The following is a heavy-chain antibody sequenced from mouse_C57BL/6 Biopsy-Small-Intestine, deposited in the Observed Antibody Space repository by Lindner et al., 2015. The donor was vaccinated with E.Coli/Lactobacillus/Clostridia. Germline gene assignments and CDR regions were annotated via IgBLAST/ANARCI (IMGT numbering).Heavy chain of an antibody. CDR3: AREGDYDYDVVDY. D-gene: IGHD2-4*01. CDR1: DYTFTGYW. CDR2: ILPGSGSN. Sequence: VQLQESGAEVMKPGASVKLSCKATDYTFTGYWIEWVKQRPGHGLEWIGEILPGSGSNKYNEKFKGKATFTADTSSNTAYMQVSSLTTEDSAIYYCAREGDYDYDVVDYWGQGTTLTVSS. J-gene: IGHJ2*01. V-gene: IGHV1-9*01.